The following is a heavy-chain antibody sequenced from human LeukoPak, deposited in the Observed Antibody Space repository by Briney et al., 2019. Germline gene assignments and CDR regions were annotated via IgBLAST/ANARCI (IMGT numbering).Heavy chain of an antibody. D-gene: IGHD6-19*01. Sequence: SETLSLTCAVYGGSFSGYYWSWIRQPPGKGLEWIGEINHSGSTNYNPSLKSRVTISVDTSKNQFSLKLSSVTAADTAVYYCARPNVQYSSGWYARGYFQHWGQGTLVTVSS. CDR3: ARPNVQYSSGWYARGYFQH. J-gene: IGHJ1*01. V-gene: IGHV4-34*01. CDR2: INHSGST. CDR1: GGSFSGYY.